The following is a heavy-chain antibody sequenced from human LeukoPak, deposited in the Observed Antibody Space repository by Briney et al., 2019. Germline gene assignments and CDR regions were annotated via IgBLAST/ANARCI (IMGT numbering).Heavy chain of an antibody. D-gene: IGHD2-2*01. CDR1: GFTFSSYA. CDR2: ISGSCGST. CDR3: AKRDGYCSSTSCLYYYYMDV. Sequence: GGSLRLSCAASGFTFSSYAMSWVRQAPGKGLEWVSGISGSCGSTYYADSVKGRFTISRDNSKNTLYLQMNSLRAEDTAVYYCAKRDGYCSSTSCLYYYYMDVWGKGTTVTVSS. V-gene: IGHV3-23*01. J-gene: IGHJ6*03.